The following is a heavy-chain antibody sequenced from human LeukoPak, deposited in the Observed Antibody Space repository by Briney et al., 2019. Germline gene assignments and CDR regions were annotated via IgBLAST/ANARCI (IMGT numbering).Heavy chain of an antibody. J-gene: IGHJ4*02. CDR1: GFTFSSYA. CDR3: AKTIKINAYFDY. V-gene: IGHV3-23*01. Sequence: GGSLRLSCAASGFTFSSYAMSWVRQAPGKGLEWVSVISGGGGSTYYADSVKGRFTISRDNSKNTLYLQMNSLRAEDTAVYYCAKTIKINAYFDYWGQGTLVTVSS. D-gene: IGHD3-16*01. CDR2: ISGGGGST.